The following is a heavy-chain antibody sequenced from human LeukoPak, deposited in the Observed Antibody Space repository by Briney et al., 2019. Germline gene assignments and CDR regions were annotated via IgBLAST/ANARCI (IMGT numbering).Heavy chain of an antibody. V-gene: IGHV3-30-3*01. J-gene: IGHJ5*02. D-gene: IGHD3-22*01. CDR2: ISYDGSNK. CDR1: GFTFSSYA. Sequence: GGSLRLSCAASGFTFSSYAMHWVRQAPGKGLEWVAVISYDGSNKYYADSVKGRFTISRDNSKNSLYLQMNSLRAEDTAVYYCARDQTDSKSPFDPWGQGTLVTVSS. CDR3: ARDQTDSKSPFDP.